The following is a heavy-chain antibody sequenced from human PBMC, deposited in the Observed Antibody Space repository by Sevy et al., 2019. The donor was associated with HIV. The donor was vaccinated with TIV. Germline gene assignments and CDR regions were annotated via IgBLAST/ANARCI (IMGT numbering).Heavy chain of an antibody. Sequence: SETLSLTCAVYGGSFSGYYWSWIRQPPGKGLEWIGEINHSGSTNYNPSLKSRVTISVDTSKNQFSLKLSSVTAADTAVYYCARADDCSGGSCYETDMDVWGQWTTVTVSS. CDR2: INHSGST. CDR3: ARADDCSGGSCYETDMDV. CDR1: GGSFSGYY. V-gene: IGHV4-34*01. D-gene: IGHD2-15*01. J-gene: IGHJ6*02.